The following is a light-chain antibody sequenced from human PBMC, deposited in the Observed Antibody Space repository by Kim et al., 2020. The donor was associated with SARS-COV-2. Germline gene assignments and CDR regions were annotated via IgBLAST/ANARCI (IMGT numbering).Light chain of an antibody. Sequence: GPSFTISRTRTSSAVGGYNFVSWYQQHPGKAPKLTIYDVTTRPSGVSYRFSGSKSGNTAYLTISGLQAEDEADYHCNSYTSSNTVVFGGGTQLTVL. J-gene: IGLJ2*01. CDR2: DVT. CDR1: SSAVGGYNF. CDR3: NSYTSSNTVV. V-gene: IGLV2-14*03.